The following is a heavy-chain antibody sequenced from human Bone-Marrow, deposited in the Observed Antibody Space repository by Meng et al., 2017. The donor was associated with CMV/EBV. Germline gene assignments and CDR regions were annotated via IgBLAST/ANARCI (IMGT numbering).Heavy chain of an antibody. CDR1: GFSLSTSGVG. Sequence: SGPTLVQPTQTLTLTCTFPGFSLSTSGVGVGWIRQPPGKALEWLALIYWNDDKRYSPSLKSRLTITQDTPKNQVVLTMTNMDPVDTATYYCAHSQLPIVVVPAARGWLDPWGQGTLVTVSS. V-gene: IGHV2-5*01. D-gene: IGHD2-2*01. CDR3: AHSQLPIVVVPAARGWLDP. CDR2: IYWNDDK. J-gene: IGHJ5*02.